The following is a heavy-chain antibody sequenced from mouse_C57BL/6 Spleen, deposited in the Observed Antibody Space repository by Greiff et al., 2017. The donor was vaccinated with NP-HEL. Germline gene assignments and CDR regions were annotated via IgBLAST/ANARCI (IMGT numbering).Heavy chain of an antibody. CDR2: ISSGGSYT. Sequence: EVQLVESGGDLVKPGGSLKLSCAASGFTFSSYGMSWVRQTPDKRLEWVATISSGGSYTYYPDSVKGRFTISRDNAKNTLYLQMSSLKSEDTAMYYCARQNTKGYFDVWGTGTTVTVSS. D-gene: IGHD1-3*01. V-gene: IGHV5-6*01. CDR3: ARQNTKGYFDV. CDR1: GFTFSSYG. J-gene: IGHJ1*03.